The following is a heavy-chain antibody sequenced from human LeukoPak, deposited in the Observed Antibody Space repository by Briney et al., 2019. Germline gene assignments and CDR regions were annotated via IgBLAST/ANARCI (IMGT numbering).Heavy chain of an antibody. CDR1: GYIFTNYW. CDR3: ARYCSGGICYSKGFDY. V-gene: IGHV5-51*01. D-gene: IGHD2-15*01. CDR2: IYPADSDT. Sequence: GESLKISCKGSGYIFTNYWIGWVRQMPGKGLEWMGIIYPADSDTRYSPSFQGQVTISADKSISTAYLQWSSLKASDTAMYYCARYCSGGICYSKGFDYWGQGALVTVSP. J-gene: IGHJ4*02.